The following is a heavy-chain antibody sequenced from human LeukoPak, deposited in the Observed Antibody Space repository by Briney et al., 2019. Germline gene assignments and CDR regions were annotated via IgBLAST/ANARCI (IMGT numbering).Heavy chain of an antibody. J-gene: IGHJ6*02. CDR1: GFTFSSYS. Sequence: GGSLRLSCAASGFTFSSYSMNWVRQAPGKGLEWVSSISSSSSYIYYADSVKGRFTISRDNAKNSLYLQMNSLRAEDTAVYYCARESQPSYYDFWSGPSDVWGQGTTVTVSS. CDR3: ARESQPSYYDFWSGPSDV. D-gene: IGHD3-3*01. CDR2: ISSSSSYI. V-gene: IGHV3-21*01.